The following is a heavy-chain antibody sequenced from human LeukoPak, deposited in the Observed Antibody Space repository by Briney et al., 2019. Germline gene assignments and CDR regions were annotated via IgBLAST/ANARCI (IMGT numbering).Heavy chain of an antibody. D-gene: IGHD2-2*01. CDR1: GGTISSHY. CDR3: ARSARAVVVVPAAMPYYYYYMGV. J-gene: IGHJ6*03. Sequence: SETLSLTCTVSGGTISSHYWNWIRQPPGKGLEWIGYIHYSGSTNYNPSLKSRVTISVDTSKNQFSLKLSSVTAADTAVYYCARSARAVVVVPAAMPYYYYYMGVWGKGTTVTVSS. CDR2: IHYSGST. V-gene: IGHV4-59*11.